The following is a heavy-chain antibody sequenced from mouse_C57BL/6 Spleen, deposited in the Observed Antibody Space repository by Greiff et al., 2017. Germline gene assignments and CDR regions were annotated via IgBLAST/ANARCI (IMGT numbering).Heavy chain of an antibody. CDR3: ARRGANWDEYYAMDC. CDR2: IGPGSGST. J-gene: IGHJ4*01. CDR1: GYTFTDSY. D-gene: IGHD4-1*01. Sequence: QVQLKQSGAELVKPGASVKISCKASGYTFTDSYINWVKQRPGQGLEWIGKIGPGSGSTYYNEKFKGKATLTADTSSSTADMQLSSLTSEDSAVYFCARRGANWDEYYAMDCWGQGTSVTVSS. V-gene: IGHV1-77*01.